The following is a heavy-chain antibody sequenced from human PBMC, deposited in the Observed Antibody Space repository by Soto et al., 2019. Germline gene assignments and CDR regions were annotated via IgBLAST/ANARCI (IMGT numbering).Heavy chain of an antibody. V-gene: IGHV3-74*01. Sequence: GGSLRLSCAASGFTFSSYWMHWVRQAPGKGLVWVSRINTDGSTTSYADSVKGRFTISRDNAKNTLYLQMNSLKTEDTAVYYCTTVSYFTLKLVRFDYWGLGTLVTVSS. D-gene: IGHD3-22*01. J-gene: IGHJ4*01. CDR1: GFTFSSYW. CDR2: INTDGSTT. CDR3: TTVSYFTLKLVRFDY.